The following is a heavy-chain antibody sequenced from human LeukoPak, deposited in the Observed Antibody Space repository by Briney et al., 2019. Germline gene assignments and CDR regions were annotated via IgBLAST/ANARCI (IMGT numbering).Heavy chain of an antibody. CDR2: ISAYNGNT. Sequence: ASVKVSCKASGYTFISYGISWVRQAPGQGLEWMGWISAYNGNTDYAQKLQGRVTMTTDTSTSTAYMELRSLRSDDTAVYYCARARSSVYDILTGYYQRTNYYYGMYVWGKGTTVTVSS. V-gene: IGHV1-18*04. CDR3: ARARSSVYDILTGYYQRTNYYYGMYV. J-gene: IGHJ6*04. CDR1: GYTFISYG. D-gene: IGHD3-9*01.